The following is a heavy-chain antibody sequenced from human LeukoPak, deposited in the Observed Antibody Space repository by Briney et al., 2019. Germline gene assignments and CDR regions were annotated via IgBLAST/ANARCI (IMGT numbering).Heavy chain of an antibody. J-gene: IGHJ6*03. CDR2: INPNSGGT. CDR3: ARVGVRDILTGYYPPYYYYYMDV. CDR1: GYTFTGYY. V-gene: IGHV1-2*02. D-gene: IGHD3-9*01. Sequence: ASVKVSCKASGYTFTGYYMHWVRQAPGQGLEWMGWINPNSGGTNYAQKFQGRVTMTRDTSISTAYMELSRLRSDDTAVYYCARVGVRDILTGYYPPYYYYYMDVWGKGITVTISS.